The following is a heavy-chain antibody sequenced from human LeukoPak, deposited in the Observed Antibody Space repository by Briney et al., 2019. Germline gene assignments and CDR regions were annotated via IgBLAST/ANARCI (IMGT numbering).Heavy chain of an antibody. D-gene: IGHD3-22*01. J-gene: IGHJ4*02. CDR1: GGFFSGYY. CDR3: ARGAQTYYDKAPVDY. CDR2: INHSGST. V-gene: IGHV4-34*01. Sequence: SETLSLTCAVYGGFFSGYYWSWIRQPPGKGLEWIGEINHSGSTNYNPSLKSRVTISVDTSKSQFSLKLNSMTAADTAVYYCARGAQTYYDKAPVDYWGQGTLVTVSS.